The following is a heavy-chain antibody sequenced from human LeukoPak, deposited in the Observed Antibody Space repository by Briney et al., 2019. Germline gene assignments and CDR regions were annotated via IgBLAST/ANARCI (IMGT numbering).Heavy chain of an antibody. V-gene: IGHV4-30-2*01. CDR3: ARGYYDSSGYSPVDP. Sequence: SQTLSLTCAVSGGSISSGGYSWSWIRQPPGKGLEWIGYIYHSGSTYYNPSLKSRVTISVDRSKNQFSLQLSSVTAADTAVYYCARGYYDSSGYSPVDPWGQGTLVTVSS. CDR2: IYHSGST. J-gene: IGHJ5*02. CDR1: GGSISSGGYS. D-gene: IGHD3-22*01.